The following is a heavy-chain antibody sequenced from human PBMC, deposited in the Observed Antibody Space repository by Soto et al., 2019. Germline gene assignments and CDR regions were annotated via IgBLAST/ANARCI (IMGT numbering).Heavy chain of an antibody. D-gene: IGHD7-27*01. V-gene: IGHV3-30*18. CDR1: GFTFSSYG. CDR3: AKGLLGPGRADGMDV. Sequence: QVQLVESGGGVVQPGRSLRLSCAASGFTFSSYGMHWVRQAPGKGLEWVAVISYDGSNKYYADSVKGRFTISRDNSKNTLDLQMTSLRAEDTAVYDCAKGLLGPGRADGMDVWGQGTTVTVSS. J-gene: IGHJ6*02. CDR2: ISYDGSNK.